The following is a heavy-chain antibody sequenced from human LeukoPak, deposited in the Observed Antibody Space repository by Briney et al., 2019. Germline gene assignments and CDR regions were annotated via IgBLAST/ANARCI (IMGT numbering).Heavy chain of an antibody. J-gene: IGHJ4*02. CDR2: INPNSDGT. D-gene: IGHD2-2*01. V-gene: IGHV1-2*02. CDR1: RYTFTGYY. Sequence: GASVEVSCKASRYTFTGYYMHWVRQAPGQGLEWMGWINPNSDGTNYAQKLQGRVTMTRDTSISTAYMELSRLRSDDTAVYYCARAGYCSSTSCYPDYWGQGTLVTVSS. CDR3: ARAGYCSSTSCYPDY.